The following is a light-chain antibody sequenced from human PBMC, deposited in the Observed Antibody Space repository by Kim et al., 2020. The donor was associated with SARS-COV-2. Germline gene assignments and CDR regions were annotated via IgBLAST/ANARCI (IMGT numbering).Light chain of an antibody. V-gene: IGLV3-1*01. J-gene: IGLJ3*02. CDR1: NLGDKY. CDR2: QNY. CDR3: QAWDFNRV. Sequence: VSVSPGQTATFTGSGANLGDKYICWYQQKSGQSPVLVIYQNYKRPSGIPERFSGSNSGNTATLTISGTQAMDEADYYCQAWDFNRVFGRGTRLTVL.